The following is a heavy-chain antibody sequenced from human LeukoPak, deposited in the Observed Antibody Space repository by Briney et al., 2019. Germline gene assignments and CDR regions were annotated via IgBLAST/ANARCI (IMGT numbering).Heavy chain of an antibody. CDR1: GFTFSSYA. V-gene: IGHV3-30-3*01. CDR3: ARAIPAAIVSSSDY. D-gene: IGHD2-2*01. Sequence: QSGGSLRLSCAGSGFTFSSYAMHWVRQAPGKGQLWVADISYAGSNKYYADSVKPRFTISRDNSKNTLYLQMNSLRAEDTAVYYCARAIPAAIVSSSDYWGQGTLVTVSS. CDR2: ISYAGSNK. J-gene: IGHJ4*02.